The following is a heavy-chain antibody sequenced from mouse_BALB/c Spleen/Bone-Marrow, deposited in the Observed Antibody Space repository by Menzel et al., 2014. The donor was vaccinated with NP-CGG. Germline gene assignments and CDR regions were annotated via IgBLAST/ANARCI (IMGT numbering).Heavy chain of an antibody. V-gene: IGHV1-69*01. CDR2: IDTSDSYT. D-gene: IGHD2-4*01. J-gene: IGHJ4*01. CDR3: ARGGHDFSLDY. CDR1: GYTFTDNW. Sequence: VQVVESGAELGMPGASVKMSCKASGYTFTDNWIYWVKQRPGQGLEWIGAIDTSDSYTNYNQKFMGKASLTVDASSSTAYMQVSSLTSDDSAVYYRARGGHDFSLDYWGQGTSVTVSS.